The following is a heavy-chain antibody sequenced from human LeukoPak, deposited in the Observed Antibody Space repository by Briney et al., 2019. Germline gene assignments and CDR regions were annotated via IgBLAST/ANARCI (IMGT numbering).Heavy chain of an antibody. J-gene: IGHJ4*02. V-gene: IGHV4-34*01. D-gene: IGHD5-24*01. CDR1: GGSFSGYY. Sequence: LSETLSLTCAVYGGSFSGYYWSWIRQPPGGGLEWIGEINHSGSTNYNPSLKSRVTISVDTSKNQFSLKLSSVTAADTAVYYCARVGRDGYNPPLFYWGQGTLVTVSS. CDR2: INHSGST. CDR3: ARVGRDGYNPPLFY.